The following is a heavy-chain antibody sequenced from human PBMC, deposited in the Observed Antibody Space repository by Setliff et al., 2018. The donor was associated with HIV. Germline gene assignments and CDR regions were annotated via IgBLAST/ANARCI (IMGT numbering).Heavy chain of an antibody. Sequence: PSETLSLTCDVSGYSISSGYYWGWIRQSPGKGLEWIATIYHTGSTYYNPSLKSRVTISVDTSKNQFSLKRTSVAAADTAVYYCARGRRYGYDAFDIWGKGTMVTVSS. D-gene: IGHD5-18*01. J-gene: IGHJ3*02. CDR1: GYSISSGYY. CDR2: IYHTGST. CDR3: ARGRRYGYDAFDI. V-gene: IGHV4-38-2*01.